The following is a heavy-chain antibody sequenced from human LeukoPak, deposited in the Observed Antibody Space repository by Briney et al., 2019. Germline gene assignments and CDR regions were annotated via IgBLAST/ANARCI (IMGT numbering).Heavy chain of an antibody. CDR2: IYYSGST. J-gene: IGHJ2*01. CDR3: ARDSDRYFDL. D-gene: IGHD3-10*01. Sequence: SQTLSLTRTVSGGSISSGGYYWSWIRQHPGKGLEWIGYIYYSGSTYYNPSLKSRVTISVDTSKNQFSLKLSSVTAADTAVYYCARDSDRYFDLWGRGTLVTVSS. CDR1: GGSISSGGYY. V-gene: IGHV4-31*03.